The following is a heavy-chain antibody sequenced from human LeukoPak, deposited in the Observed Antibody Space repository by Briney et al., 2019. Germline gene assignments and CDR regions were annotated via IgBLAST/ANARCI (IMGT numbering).Heavy chain of an antibody. D-gene: IGHD3-9*01. CDR3: ASSNRLRYFDWPADY. Sequence: GGSLRLSCAASGFTFSSYAMSWVRQAPGKGLEWVSAISGSGGSTYYADSVKGRFTISRDNAKNSLYLQMNSLRAEDTALYYCASSNRLRYFDWPADYWGQGTLVTVSS. CDR2: ISGSGGST. CDR1: GFTFSSYA. J-gene: IGHJ4*02. V-gene: IGHV3-23*01.